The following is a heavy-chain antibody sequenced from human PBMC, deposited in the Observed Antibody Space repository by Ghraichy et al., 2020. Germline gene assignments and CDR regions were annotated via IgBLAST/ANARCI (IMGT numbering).Heavy chain of an antibody. CDR1: GYSFTSYW. CDR2: IYPGDSDT. J-gene: IGHJ6*02. CDR3: ARARGAPGQYYYYYGMDV. Sequence: GESLNISCKGSGYSFTSYWIGWVRQMPGKGLEWMGIIYPGDSDTRYSPSFQGQVTISADKSISTAYLQWSSLKASDTAMYYCARARGAPGQYYYYYGMDVWGQGTTVTVSS. D-gene: IGHD1-26*01. V-gene: IGHV5-51*01.